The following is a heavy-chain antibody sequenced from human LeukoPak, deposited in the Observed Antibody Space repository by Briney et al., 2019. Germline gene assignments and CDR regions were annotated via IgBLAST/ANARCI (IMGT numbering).Heavy chain of an antibody. V-gene: IGHV3-7*01. D-gene: IGHD6-13*01. Sequence: PGRSLRLSCTASGFSFSYYWMSWVRQPPGKGLDWVPNIKHDGNEKYYVDSVKGRFTNSRDNAKKSLYLQMNSLRTEDTAVYYCATDHGYSSSLSNWGQGTLVTVSS. CDR1: GFSFSYYW. CDR2: IKHDGNEK. CDR3: ATDHGYSSSLSN. J-gene: IGHJ4*02.